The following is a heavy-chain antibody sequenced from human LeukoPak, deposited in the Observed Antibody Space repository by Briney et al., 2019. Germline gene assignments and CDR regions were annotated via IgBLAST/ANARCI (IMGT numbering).Heavy chain of an antibody. V-gene: IGHV3-30*02. D-gene: IGHD3-10*01. Sequence: PGGSLRLSCAASGFTFTSYGIHWVRQAPGKGLEWVAFIRYDGSNKYYADSVKGRFTISRDNSKNMLYLQMNSLRAEDTAVYYCAKDRGDYYYSYDMDVWGKGTTVTVSS. CDR3: AKDRGDYYYSYDMDV. J-gene: IGHJ6*03. CDR2: IRYDGSNK. CDR1: GFTFTSYG.